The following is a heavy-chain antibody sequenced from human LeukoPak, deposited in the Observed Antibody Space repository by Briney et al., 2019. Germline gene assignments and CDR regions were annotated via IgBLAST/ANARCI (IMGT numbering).Heavy chain of an antibody. CDR1: GDSVSSNSAA. D-gene: IGHD3-3*01. Sequence: SQTLSLTCAISGDSVSSNSAAWNWIRQSPSRGLEWLGRTYYRSKWYNDYAVSVKSRITINPDTSKNQFSLQLNSVTPEDTAVYYCARGDFWSGYRYYYGMDVWGQGTTVTVSS. CDR2: TYYRSKWYN. CDR3: ARGDFWSGYRYYYGMDV. J-gene: IGHJ6*02. V-gene: IGHV6-1*01.